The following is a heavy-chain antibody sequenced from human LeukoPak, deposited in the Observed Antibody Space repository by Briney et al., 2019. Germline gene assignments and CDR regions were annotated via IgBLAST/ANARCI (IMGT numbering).Heavy chain of an antibody. CDR1: GFTVSSNY. Sequence: GGSLRLSCAVSGFTVSSNYMSWVRQAPGKGLEWVSIIYSGGYTFYADSAKGRFTISRDNSKNTLYLRMNSLRAEDTAVYYCARTAAGTFFDYWGQGTLVTVSS. CDR3: ARTAAGTFFDY. CDR2: IYSGGYT. D-gene: IGHD6-13*01. V-gene: IGHV3-53*01. J-gene: IGHJ4*02.